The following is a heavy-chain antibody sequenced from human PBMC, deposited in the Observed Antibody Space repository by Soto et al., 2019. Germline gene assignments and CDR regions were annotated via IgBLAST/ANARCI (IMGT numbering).Heavy chain of an antibody. CDR2: IYWDDDK. CDR3: AHTFYDSTGYYQRPFDY. D-gene: IGHD3-22*01. V-gene: IGHV2-5*02. J-gene: IGHJ4*02. Sequence: QITLKESGPTLVKPTQTLTLTCTFSGFSLRTSGVGVGWIRQPPGKALEWLALIYWDDDKRYSPSLKSRLTITQATSKNQVGLTMTNMDPVDTATYYCAHTFYDSTGYYQRPFDYWGQGTLVTVSS. CDR1: GFSLRTSGVG.